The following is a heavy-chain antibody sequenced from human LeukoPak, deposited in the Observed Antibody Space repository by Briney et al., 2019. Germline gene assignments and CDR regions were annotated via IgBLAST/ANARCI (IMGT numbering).Heavy chain of an antibody. CDR2: ISSNGGST. D-gene: IGHD6-19*01. CDR1: GFTFSSYA. Sequence: PGGSLRLSCVVSGFTFSSYAMHWVRQAPGKGPEYVSAISSNGGSTYYANSVKGRFTISRDNSKNTLYLQMGSLRVEDVAVYYCARASSGWYGYWGQGTLVTVSP. CDR3: ARASSGWYGY. V-gene: IGHV3-64*01. J-gene: IGHJ4*02.